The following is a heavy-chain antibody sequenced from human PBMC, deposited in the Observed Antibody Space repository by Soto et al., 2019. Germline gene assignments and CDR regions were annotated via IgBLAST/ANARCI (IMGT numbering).Heavy chain of an antibody. CDR1: EFTFNTYG. CDR2: ISYDGRNE. J-gene: IGHJ4*02. Sequence: QVQLVESGGGVVQPGRSLRLSCAASEFTFNTYGMHWVRQAPGKGLEWVALISYDGRNEYYADSVRGRFTISRDNSRETVYLQMSSLREDDTAVYYCAKGFSIYGLDFWGQGTLVTVSS. V-gene: IGHV3-30*18. D-gene: IGHD3-10*01. CDR3: AKGFSIYGLDF.